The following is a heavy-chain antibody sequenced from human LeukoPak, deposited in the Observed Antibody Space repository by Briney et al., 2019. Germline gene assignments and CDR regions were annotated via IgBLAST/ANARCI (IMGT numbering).Heavy chain of an antibody. Sequence: GGSLRLSCAASGFTFSSYAMSWVRQAPGKGLEWVSAISGSGGSTYYADSVKGRFTISRDNSKNTLYLQMNSLRAEDTAVYYCAKDRYCSSTSCYGGHAFDIWGQGTMVTVSS. CDR3: AKDRYCSSTSCYGGHAFDI. CDR1: GFTFSSYA. J-gene: IGHJ3*02. V-gene: IGHV3-23*01. CDR2: ISGSGGST. D-gene: IGHD2-2*01.